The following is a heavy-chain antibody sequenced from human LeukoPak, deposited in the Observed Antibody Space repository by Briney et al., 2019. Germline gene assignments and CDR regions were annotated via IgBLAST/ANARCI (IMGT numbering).Heavy chain of an antibody. CDR3: ARVPYKYCSSTSCYKGAFDI. CDR1: GYTFTSYY. J-gene: IGHJ3*02. CDR2: INPSGGST. Sequence: GASVKVSCKASGYTFTSYYMHWVRQAPGQGLEWMGIINPSGGSTTYAQKFQGRVTMTRDTSTSTVYMELSSLRSEDTAVYYCARVPYKYCSSTSCYKGAFDIWGQGTMVTVSS. D-gene: IGHD2-2*02. V-gene: IGHV1-46*01.